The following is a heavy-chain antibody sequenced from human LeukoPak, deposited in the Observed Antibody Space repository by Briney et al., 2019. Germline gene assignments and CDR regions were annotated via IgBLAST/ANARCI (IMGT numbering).Heavy chain of an antibody. V-gene: IGHV4-59*08. Sequence: SETLSLTCTDSGVSIRSDYWTWIRLPPGKGLEWIGYIYYSGSSNYNPSLKSRVTMSVDTSKNQFSLKLTSVTAADTAVYYCARRLRQNLFDPWGQGTLVTVSS. J-gene: IGHJ5*02. CDR1: GVSIRSDY. CDR2: IYYSGSS. D-gene: IGHD4-17*01. CDR3: ARRLRQNLFDP.